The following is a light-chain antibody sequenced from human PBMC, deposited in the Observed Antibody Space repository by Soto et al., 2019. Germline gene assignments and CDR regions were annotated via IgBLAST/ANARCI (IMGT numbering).Light chain of an antibody. CDR2: WAS. CDR1: QSVFYSSNNKYY. Sequence: DIVMPQSPESLAVSLGERSTINCKSSQSVFYSSNNKYYLNWYQKKPGQPPKLRIYWASIRESGVPDRFSGSGSGIDFTLTISSVQAEDVAVYYCQQYYDSPITFGQGTRLEN. J-gene: IGKJ5*01. CDR3: QQYYDSPIT. V-gene: IGKV4-1*01.